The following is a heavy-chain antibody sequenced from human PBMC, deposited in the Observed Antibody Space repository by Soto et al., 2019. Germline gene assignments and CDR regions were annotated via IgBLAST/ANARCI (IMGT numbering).Heavy chain of an antibody. CDR2: ISAYNGNT. V-gene: IGHV1-18*04. D-gene: IGHD6-13*01. CDR1: GYTFTSYG. J-gene: IGHJ6*02. CDR3: ARDIGNIAAAGYYYYGMDV. Sequence: GASVKVSCKASGYTFTSYGISWVRQAPGQGLEWMGWISAYNGNTNYAQKLQGRVTMTTDKSTSTAYMELRSLRSDDTAVYYCARDIGNIAAAGYYYYGMDVWGQGTTVTVSS.